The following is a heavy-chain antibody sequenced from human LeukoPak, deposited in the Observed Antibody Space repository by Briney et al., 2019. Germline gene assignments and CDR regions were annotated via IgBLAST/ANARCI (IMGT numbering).Heavy chain of an antibody. Sequence: GGSLRLSCAASGFTFSSYGMHWVRQAPGKGLEWVAFIRYDGSNKYYADSVKGRFTISRDNSKNTLYLQMNSLRAEDTAVYYCAKSITMFRGVITAFDIWGQGTMVTVSS. CDR3: AKSITMFRGVITAFDI. D-gene: IGHD3-10*01. J-gene: IGHJ3*02. CDR2: IRYDGSNK. CDR1: GFTFSSYG. V-gene: IGHV3-30*02.